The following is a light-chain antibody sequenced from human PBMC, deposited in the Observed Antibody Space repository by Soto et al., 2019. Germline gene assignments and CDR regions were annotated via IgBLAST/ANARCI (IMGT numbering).Light chain of an antibody. CDR2: GAS. CDR1: QSVSSSY. V-gene: IGKV3-20*01. J-gene: IGKJ3*01. Sequence: EIVLTQSPGTLSLSPGERATLSCRASQSVSSSYLAWYQQKPVQAPRLLIYGASSRATGIPDRFSGSGSGTDFTLTISRLEPEDFAVYYCQQYGSSPPISFGSGTKVDIK. CDR3: QQYGSSPPIS.